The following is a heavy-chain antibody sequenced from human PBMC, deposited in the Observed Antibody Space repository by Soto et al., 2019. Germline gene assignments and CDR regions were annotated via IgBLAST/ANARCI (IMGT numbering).Heavy chain of an antibody. CDR2: INPSGGRT. D-gene: IGHD5-12*01. CDR1: GYTFTSYY. V-gene: IGHV1-46*01. J-gene: IGHJ4*02. Sequence: ASVKVSCKASGYTFTSYYMHWVRQAPGQGLEWMGIINPSGGRTTYAQKFQGRVTMTRDTSTSTVYMELSSLRSEDTALYYCARMGWLQENDYWGQGTLVTVSS. CDR3: ARMGWLQENDY.